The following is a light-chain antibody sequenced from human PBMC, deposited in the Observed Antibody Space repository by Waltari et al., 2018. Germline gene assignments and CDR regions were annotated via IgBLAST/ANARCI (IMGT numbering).Light chain of an antibody. J-gene: IGKJ2*01. CDR1: QSLVHSDGNTH. CDR3: MQGTHWPYT. V-gene: IGKV2-30*02. CDR2: MVS. Sequence: DVVMTQSPLSLPVTLGQAASISCKSSQSLVHSDGNTHLNWFQQRPGQSPRRLIYMVSNRDSGVPDRFSGSGSGTDFTLKISRVEAEDVGVYYCMQGTHWPYTFGQGTKLDIK.